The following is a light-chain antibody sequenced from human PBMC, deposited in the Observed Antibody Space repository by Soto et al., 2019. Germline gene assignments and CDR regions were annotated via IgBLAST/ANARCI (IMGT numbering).Light chain of an antibody. Sequence: EIVLTQSPATLSLSPGERATLSCRASPSVSSYLAWYQQKPGQAPRLLIYDASNRATGIPARFSGSGSGTDFTLTISSLEPEDFAVYYCQQRSNLLTFGGGTKVDIK. V-gene: IGKV3-11*01. J-gene: IGKJ4*01. CDR2: DAS. CDR1: PSVSSY. CDR3: QQRSNLLT.